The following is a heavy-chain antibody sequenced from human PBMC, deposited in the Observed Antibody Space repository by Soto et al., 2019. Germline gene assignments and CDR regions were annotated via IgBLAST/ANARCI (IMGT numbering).Heavy chain of an antibody. Sequence: PGGSLRLSCAASGFTFSSYSMNWVRQAPGKGLEWVSYISSSSSTIYYADSVKGRFTISRDNAKNSLYLQMNSLRAEDTAVYYSGRDRPWPDYGGQETLVPVSS. CDR2: ISSSSSTI. CDR3: GRDRPWPDY. J-gene: IGHJ4*02. CDR1: GFTFSSYS. V-gene: IGHV3-48*01.